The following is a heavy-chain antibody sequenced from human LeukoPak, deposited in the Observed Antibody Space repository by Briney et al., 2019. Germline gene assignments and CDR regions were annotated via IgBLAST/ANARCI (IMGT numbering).Heavy chain of an antibody. D-gene: IGHD5-24*01. CDR1: GFTFSSYA. J-gene: IGHJ2*01. V-gene: IGHV3-23*01. CDR2: ISGSGGST. CDR3: AKESPCRYSDNCFWYFDL. Sequence: PGGSLRLSCAASGFTFSSYAMSWVRQAPGKGLEWVSAISGSGGSTYYADSVKGRFTISRDSSKNTLYLQMNSLRAEDTAVYYCAKESPCRYSDNCFWYFDLWGRGTLVTVSS.